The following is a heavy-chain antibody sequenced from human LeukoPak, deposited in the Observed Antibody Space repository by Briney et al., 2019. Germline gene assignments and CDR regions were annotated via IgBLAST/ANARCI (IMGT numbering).Heavy chain of an antibody. CDR2: ISGSGDNT. Sequence: GGSLRLSCAASGFTFSSYAMSWVRQVPGKGLEWVSVISGSGDNTYYADSVKGRFTISRDNSKNMLYLQMNSLRAEDTAVYYCAKWKYSDSGIDDYWGQGTLVTVSS. V-gene: IGHV3-23*01. D-gene: IGHD5-12*01. CDR3: AKWKYSDSGIDDY. J-gene: IGHJ4*02. CDR1: GFTFSSYA.